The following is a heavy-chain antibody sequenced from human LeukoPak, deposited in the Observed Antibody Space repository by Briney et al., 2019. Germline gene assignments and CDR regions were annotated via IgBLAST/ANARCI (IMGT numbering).Heavy chain of an antibody. Sequence: SETLSLTCSVSGGSISSSTYSWGWVRQPPGKGLEWIGSTYYSGSTYYNASLKSRVTISVDTSKNQFSLILSSVTAADTAVYYCARRHTGSFYGKHWFDPWGQGTLVTVSS. CDR1: GGSISSSTYS. CDR3: ARRHTGSFYGKHWFDP. V-gene: IGHV4-39*01. D-gene: IGHD1-26*01. J-gene: IGHJ5*02. CDR2: TYYSGST.